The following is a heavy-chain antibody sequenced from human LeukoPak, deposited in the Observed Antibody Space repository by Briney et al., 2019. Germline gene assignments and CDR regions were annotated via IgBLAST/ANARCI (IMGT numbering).Heavy chain of an antibody. D-gene: IGHD3-22*01. J-gene: IGHJ4*02. V-gene: IGHV1-69*13. CDR1: GGTFNNYA. CDR3: ARDLLGSASSYSSGAWDY. Sequence: SVKVSCKASGGTFNNYAISWVRQAPGQGLEWMGGIIPLFGTVDYAQKFQGRVTITADESTSTAYMELSSLRLEDTAVYYCARDLLGSASSYSSGAWDYWGQGTLVTVSS. CDR2: IIPLFGTV.